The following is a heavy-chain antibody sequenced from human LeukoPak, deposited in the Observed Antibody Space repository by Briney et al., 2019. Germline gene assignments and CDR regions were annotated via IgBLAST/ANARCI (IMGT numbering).Heavy chain of an antibody. D-gene: IGHD1-1*01. J-gene: IGHJ5*02. CDR2: IDQDGSGK. CDR3: ARVQTGTTNWFDP. V-gene: IGHV3-7*04. CDR1: GFTFSWYW. Sequence: GGSLTLSCAASGFTFSWYWMSWVRQAPGKGLEWVANIDQDGSGKYYVDSVKGRFTISRDNAKNSLYLQMNSLRAEDTAVYYCARVQTGTTNWFDPWGLGTLVTVSS.